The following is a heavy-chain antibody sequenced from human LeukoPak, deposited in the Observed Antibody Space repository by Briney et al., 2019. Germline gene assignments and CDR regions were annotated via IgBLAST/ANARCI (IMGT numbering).Heavy chain of an antibody. CDR2: INPTTGGP. D-gene: IGHD1/OR15-1a*01. Sequence: ASVKVSCKASGYTFTDYYMHWVRQAPGQGLDWLGWINPTTGGPNYAQKFQDRVTMTRDTSNNTSYMELSRLTSDDPAVYYCAREFRTTTWSYDAFDLWGQGTMVTVSS. CDR1: GYTFTDYY. CDR3: AREFRTTTWSYDAFDL. V-gene: IGHV1-2*02. J-gene: IGHJ3*01.